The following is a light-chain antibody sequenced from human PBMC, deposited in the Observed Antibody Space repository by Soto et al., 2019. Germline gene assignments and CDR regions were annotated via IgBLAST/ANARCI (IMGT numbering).Light chain of an antibody. V-gene: IGKV1-5*03. Sequence: DIQMTQSPSTLSASVGDRVTITCRASQGIGSWLAWYQQKPGKAPKLLMYKASSLESGVPSRFSGSGSGTEFTLTISSLQPDDFATYYCQQYNGYSRTFGQGTKVEIK. J-gene: IGKJ1*01. CDR3: QQYNGYSRT. CDR2: KAS. CDR1: QGIGSW.